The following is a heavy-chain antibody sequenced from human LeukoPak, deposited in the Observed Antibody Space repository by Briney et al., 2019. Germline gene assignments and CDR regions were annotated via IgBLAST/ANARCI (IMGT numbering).Heavy chain of an antibody. J-gene: IGHJ4*02. Sequence: TGGSLRLSWAASGFTFSSYAMTWVRQAPGKGLEWVSTILPGGGDTYYADSVKGRFTISRDTSKNTLYLQMNTLRVEDTAVYYCAKAWPAAGTFDSWGQGSLVTVSS. CDR1: GFTFSSYA. D-gene: IGHD6-13*01. V-gene: IGHV3-23*01. CDR3: AKAWPAAGTFDS. CDR2: ILPGGGDT.